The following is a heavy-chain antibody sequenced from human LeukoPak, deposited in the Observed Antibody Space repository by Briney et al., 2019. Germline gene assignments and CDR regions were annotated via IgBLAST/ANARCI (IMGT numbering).Heavy chain of an antibody. CDR3: AREELGYSYGMSWFDP. J-gene: IGHJ5*02. Sequence: GGSLRLSCAATGLTFSRYSMNWVRQAPGEGLEWVSSISSISSYIYYADSVKGRFTISRDNAKNSLYLQMNSLRAEDTAVYYCAREELGYSYGMSWFDPWGQGTLVTVSS. CDR2: ISSISSYI. V-gene: IGHV3-21*01. CDR1: GLTFSRYS. D-gene: IGHD5-18*01.